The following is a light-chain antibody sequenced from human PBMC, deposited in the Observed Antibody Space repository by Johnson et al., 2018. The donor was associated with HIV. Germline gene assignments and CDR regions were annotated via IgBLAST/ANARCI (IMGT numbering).Light chain of an antibody. CDR3: GTWDSSLSAGV. Sequence: QSVLTQPPSVSAAPGQKVTFSCSGSSRDIGNNYVSCHQQLPGTAPKLLIYENNKRPSGIPDRFSGSKSGTSATLGITGLQTGDEADYYCGTWDSSLSAGVFGTGTNVTVL. CDR1: SRDIGNNY. V-gene: IGLV1-51*02. J-gene: IGLJ1*01. CDR2: ENN.